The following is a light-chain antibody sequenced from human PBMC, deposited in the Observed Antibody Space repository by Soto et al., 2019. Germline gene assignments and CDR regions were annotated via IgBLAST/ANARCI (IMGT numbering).Light chain of an antibody. CDR3: QQYYSTPFS. CDR2: WAS. CDR1: QSVLYSSNNKNY. V-gene: IGKV4-1*01. Sequence: DIVMTQSPDSLAVSLGERATINCKSSQSVLYSSNNKNYLAWYQQKPGQPPKLLIYWASTRESGVPDRFTGSGSGKDFTLTISSLQADDVAVYYCQQYYSTPFSFGPGTKVVIK. J-gene: IGKJ3*01.